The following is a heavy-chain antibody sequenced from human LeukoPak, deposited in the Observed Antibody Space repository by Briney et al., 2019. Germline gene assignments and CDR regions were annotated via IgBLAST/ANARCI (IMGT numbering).Heavy chain of an antibody. Sequence: GESLKISCRGSGYTFTAYWIAWVRQMPGKGLELLGVIYPGDSDTKYSPAFQGQVTISADKSISTAYLQWSSLKASDTAIYYCARLLEVRQLELRSKAFDIWGQGTMVAVSS. V-gene: IGHV5-51*01. CDR3: ARLLEVRQLELRSKAFDI. J-gene: IGHJ3*02. D-gene: IGHD1-7*01. CDR1: GYTFTAYW. CDR2: IYPGDSDT.